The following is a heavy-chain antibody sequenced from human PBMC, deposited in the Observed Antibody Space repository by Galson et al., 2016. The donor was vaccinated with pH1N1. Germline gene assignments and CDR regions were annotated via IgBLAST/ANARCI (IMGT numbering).Heavy chain of an antibody. V-gene: IGHV4-38-2*01. Sequence: SETLSLTCAVSGYSISSGYYWGWIRQPPGKGLEWIGSIYHSGSTYCNPSLKSRVTISVDTSKNQFSLKLSSVTAADTAVYHCARTSGYDFWSGYYANLDYYMDVWGKGTTVTVSS. J-gene: IGHJ6*03. CDR1: GYSISSGYY. CDR3: ARTSGYDFWSGYYANLDYYMDV. CDR2: IYHSGST. D-gene: IGHD3-3*01.